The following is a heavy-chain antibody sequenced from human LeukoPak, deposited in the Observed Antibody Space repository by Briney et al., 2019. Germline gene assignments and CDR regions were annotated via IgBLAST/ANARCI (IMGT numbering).Heavy chain of an antibody. CDR3: ARARPDYDFWSGYSGYYYGMDV. CDR2: IYYSGST. J-gene: IGHJ6*02. CDR1: GGSISSGDYY. D-gene: IGHD3-3*01. V-gene: IGHV4-31*03. Sequence: SETLSLTCTVSGGSISSGDYYWSWIRQHPGKGLEWIGYIYYSGSTYYNPSLKSRVTISVDTSKNQFSLKLSSVTAADTAVYYCARARPDYDFWSGYSGYYYGMDVWGQGTTVTVSS.